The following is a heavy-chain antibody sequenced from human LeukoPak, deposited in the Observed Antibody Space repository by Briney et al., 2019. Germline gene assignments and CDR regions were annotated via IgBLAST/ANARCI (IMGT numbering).Heavy chain of an antibody. D-gene: IGHD3-10*01. J-gene: IGHJ4*02. CDR2: IIPILGIA. CDR3: ARANVVRGVMYDY. CDR1: GGTFSSYA. V-gene: IGHV1-69*04. Sequence: GASVKVSCKASGGTFSSYAISWVRQAPGQGLEWMGRIIPILGIANYAQKFQGRVTITADKSTSTAYMELSSLRSEDTAVYYCARANVVRGVMYDYWGQGTLVTVSS.